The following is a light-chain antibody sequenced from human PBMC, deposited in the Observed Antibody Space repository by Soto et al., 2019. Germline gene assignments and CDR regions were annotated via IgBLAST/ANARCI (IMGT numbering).Light chain of an antibody. J-gene: IGLJ1*01. CDR3: SSYTSSSPYV. CDR1: SSDVGGYNY. V-gene: IGLV2-14*01. CDR2: DVS. Sequence: QAVVTQPASVSGSPGQSITISCTGTSSDVGGYNYVSWYQQYPGKAPKLMIYDVSNRPSGVSNRFSGSKSGNTASLTISGLQAEDEADYYCSSYTSSSPYVFGTGTKLTVL.